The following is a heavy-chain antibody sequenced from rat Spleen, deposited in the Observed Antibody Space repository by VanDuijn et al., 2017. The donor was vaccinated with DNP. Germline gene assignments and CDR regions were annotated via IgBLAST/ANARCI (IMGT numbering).Heavy chain of an antibody. CDR1: GFSLSDYA. J-gene: IGHJ3*01. CDR2: ISYDGSAT. Sequence: EVELVESGGGLVQPGNSLKLSCAASGFSLSDYAMAWVRQAPKKGLEWVATISYDGSATYYRDSVKGRFTVSRDNAKSTLYLQMDSLRSEDTATYYCANLGATRFAYWGQGTLVTVSS. V-gene: IGHV5-17*01. D-gene: IGHD1-10*01. CDR3: ANLGATRFAY.